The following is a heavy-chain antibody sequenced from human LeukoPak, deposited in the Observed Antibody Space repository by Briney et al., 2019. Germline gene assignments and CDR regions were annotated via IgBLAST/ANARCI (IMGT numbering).Heavy chain of an antibody. V-gene: IGHV4-59*01. CDR1: GGSISSYY. Sequence: PSETLSLTRTVSGGSISSYYWSWIRQPPGKGLEWIGYIYYSGSTNYNPSLKSRVTISVDTSKNQSSLKLSSVTAADTAVYYCARVRSEEQYDSSGYYYQYYYYYMDVWGKGTTVTISS. CDR3: ARVRSEEQYDSSGYYYQYYYYYMDV. J-gene: IGHJ6*03. CDR2: IYYSGST. D-gene: IGHD3-22*01.